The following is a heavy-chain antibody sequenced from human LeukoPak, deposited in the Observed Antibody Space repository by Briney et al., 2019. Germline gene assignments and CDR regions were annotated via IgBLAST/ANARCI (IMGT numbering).Heavy chain of an antibody. D-gene: IGHD3-10*01. V-gene: IGHV3-30*04. J-gene: IGHJ4*02. CDR2: ISYDGSNK. Sequence: PGGSLRLSCAASGFTFSSYAMHWVRQAPGKGLEWVAVISYDGSNKYYADSVKGRFTISRDNSKNTLYLQMNSLRAEDTAVYYCARGLQYYYGSGSYPYYFHYWGQGTLVTVSS. CDR3: ARGLQYYYGSGSYPYYFHY. CDR1: GFTFSSYA.